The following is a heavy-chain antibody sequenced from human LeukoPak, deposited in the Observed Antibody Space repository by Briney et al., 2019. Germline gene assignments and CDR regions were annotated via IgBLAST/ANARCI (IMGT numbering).Heavy chain of an antibody. CDR2: IYYSGST. V-gene: IGHV4-59*01. D-gene: IGHD1-26*01. Sequence: SETLSLTCTVSGGSISSYYWSWIRQPPGKGLEWIGYIYYSGSTNYNPSLKSRVTISVDTSRNQFSLNLSSVTAADTAVYYCARDRDRWDSGRFGYYYYMDVWGKGTTVTVSS. CDR1: GGSISSYY. CDR3: ARDRDRWDSGRFGYYYYMDV. J-gene: IGHJ6*03.